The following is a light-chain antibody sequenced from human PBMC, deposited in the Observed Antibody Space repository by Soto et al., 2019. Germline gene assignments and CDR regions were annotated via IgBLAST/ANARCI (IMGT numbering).Light chain of an antibody. CDR2: GAS. V-gene: IGKV3-15*01. CDR1: QGIKDY. Sequence: EIAMTQSPATLSVSPGERATLSCRASQGIKDYVAWFQQKPGQAPRLLIYGASTRATAIPARFSGSGSGTEFTLSISSLQSEDFAVYYCQQYNTWPRTFGQGTKVETK. CDR3: QQYNTWPRT. J-gene: IGKJ1*01.